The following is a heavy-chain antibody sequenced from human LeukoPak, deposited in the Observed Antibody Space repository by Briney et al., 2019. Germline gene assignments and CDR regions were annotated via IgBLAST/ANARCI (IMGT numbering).Heavy chain of an antibody. CDR1: GGTFSSYA. J-gene: IGHJ2*01. CDR3: ARGLNAVGALLWFGEYWYFDL. CDR2: IIPIFGTA. V-gene: IGHV1-69*13. Sequence: SVEVSCKASGGTFSSYAISWVRQAPGQGLEWMGGIIPIFGTANYAQKFQGRVTITADESTSTAYMELSSLRSDDTAVYYCARGLNAVGALLWFGEYWYFDLWGRGTLVTVSS. D-gene: IGHD3-10*01.